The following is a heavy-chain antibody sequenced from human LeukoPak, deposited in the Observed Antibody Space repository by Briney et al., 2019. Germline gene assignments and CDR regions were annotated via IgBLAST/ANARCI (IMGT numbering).Heavy chain of an antibody. D-gene: IGHD1-26*01. CDR3: ARSVGSFDP. J-gene: IGHJ5*02. CDR1: GGSISSSSYY. V-gene: IGHV4-39*07. CDR2: IYYSGST. Sequence: SETLSLTCTVSGGSISSSSYYWGWIRQPPGKGLEWIGSIYYSGSTYYNPSLKSRVTISVDTSKNQFSLKLSSVTAADTAVYYCARSVGSFDPWGQGTLVTVSS.